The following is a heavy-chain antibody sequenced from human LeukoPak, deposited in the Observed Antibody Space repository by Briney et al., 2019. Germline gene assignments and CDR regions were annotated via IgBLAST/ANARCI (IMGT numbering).Heavy chain of an antibody. J-gene: IGHJ4*02. CDR3: TRGGGADGYNSFDY. D-gene: IGHD5-24*01. Sequence: GGSLRLSCAASRLTLSENYMRGVRQAPGKGLEWLSVIYPGGSTYYADSVQGRFTITRDNSKNTLILQMNSLRAEDKAVYYCTRGGGADGYNSFDYWGQGTLVTVSS. V-gene: IGHV3-66*01. CDR2: IYPGGST. CDR1: RLTLSENY.